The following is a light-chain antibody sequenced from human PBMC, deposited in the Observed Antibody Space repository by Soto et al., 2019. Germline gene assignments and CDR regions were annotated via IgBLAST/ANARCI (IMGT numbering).Light chain of an antibody. V-gene: IGKV3-11*01. CDR1: QSVSSF. CDR3: QQRSQQRTNWPSFT. CDR2: EXX. Sequence: EIVLTQSPATLSLSPGERATLSCRASQSVSSFLAWYQQKPGQAPTLLIXEXXKRATGIPARFSGSGSGTDFTLTISSLEPEDFAVYYCQQRSQQRTNWPSFTFGQGTKVDIK. J-gene: IGKJ1*01.